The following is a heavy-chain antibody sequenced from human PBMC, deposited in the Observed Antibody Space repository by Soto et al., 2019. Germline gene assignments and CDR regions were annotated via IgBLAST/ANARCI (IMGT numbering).Heavy chain of an antibody. Sequence: QVQLGQSGAEVKKPGASVKVSCKASGYTFTSYDINWVRQATGQGLEWMGWMNPNSGNTGYAQKFQGRVNMTRNTSISTADMELSSLRSEDTAVYYCARPHLSRDAFDIWGQGTMVTVSS. V-gene: IGHV1-8*01. CDR2: MNPNSGNT. J-gene: IGHJ3*02. CDR3: ARPHLSRDAFDI. CDR1: GYTFTSYD.